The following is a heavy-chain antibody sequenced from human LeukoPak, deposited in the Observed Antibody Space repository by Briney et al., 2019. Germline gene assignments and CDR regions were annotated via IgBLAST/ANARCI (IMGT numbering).Heavy chain of an antibody. D-gene: IGHD3-22*01. CDR2: IFYSGST. J-gene: IGHJ5*02. CDR3: ARVPYYYDSSGYYWCDP. Sequence: SETLSLTCTVSGGSISGYYWSWIRQPPGKGLEWIGYIFYSGSTNYNPSLKSRVTISVDTSKNQFSPKLSSVTAADTAVYYCARVPYYYDSSGYYWCDPWGQGTLVTVSS. CDR1: GGSISGYY. V-gene: IGHV4-59*01.